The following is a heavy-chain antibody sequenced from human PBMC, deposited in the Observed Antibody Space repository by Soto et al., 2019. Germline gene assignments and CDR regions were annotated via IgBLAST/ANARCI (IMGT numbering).Heavy chain of an antibody. J-gene: IGHJ6*02. D-gene: IGHD6-13*01. CDR3: AKVTKRAAAGRYEYYKYGMDV. Sequence: GVLRLSCAAAGFAFSTYAMTWVRQAPGKGLEWVSVISGSGGSSYYAASVKGRFTISRDNSKNTLFLQMNGLRAEDTAVYYCAKVTKRAAAGRYEYYKYGMDVWSQGTTVTVSS. CDR2: ISGSGGSS. CDR1: GFAFSTYA. V-gene: IGHV3-23*01.